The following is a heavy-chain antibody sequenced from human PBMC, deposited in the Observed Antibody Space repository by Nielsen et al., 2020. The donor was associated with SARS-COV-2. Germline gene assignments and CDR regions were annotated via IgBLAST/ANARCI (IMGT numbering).Heavy chain of an antibody. CDR2: INSDGSST. Sequence: ESLKISCAASGFTFSRYWMHWVRQAPGKGLVWVSRINSDGSSTSYADSVKGRFTISRDNAKNTLYLQMNSLRAEDTAVYYCAKPNYDILTGYYNVLNYFDYWGQGTLVTVSS. J-gene: IGHJ4*02. V-gene: IGHV3-74*01. D-gene: IGHD3-9*01. CDR3: AKPNYDILTGYYNVLNYFDY. CDR1: GFTFSRYW.